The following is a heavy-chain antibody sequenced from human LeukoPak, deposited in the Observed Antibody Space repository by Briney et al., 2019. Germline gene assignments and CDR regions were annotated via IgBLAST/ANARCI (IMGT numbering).Heavy chain of an antibody. Sequence: GGSLRLSCAASGFTFSSYSMNWVRQAPGKGLEWVSSISSSSSYIYYADSVKGRFTISRDNAKNSLYLQMSSLRAEDTAVYYCARDMTAAAGISDYWGQGTLVTVSS. CDR2: ISSSSSYI. V-gene: IGHV3-21*01. CDR3: ARDMTAAAGISDY. D-gene: IGHD6-13*01. J-gene: IGHJ4*02. CDR1: GFTFSSYS.